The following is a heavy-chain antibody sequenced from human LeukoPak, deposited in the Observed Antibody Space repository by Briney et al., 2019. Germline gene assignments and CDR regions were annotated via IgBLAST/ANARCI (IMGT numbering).Heavy chain of an antibody. Sequence: PSETLSLTCAVYGGSFSGYYWSWIRQPPGKGLEWIGEINHSGSTNYNPSLKSRVTISVDTSKNQFSLKLSSVTAADTAVYYCARSLPDFWSGSFDYWGQGTLVTVSS. CDR2: INHSGST. CDR1: GGSFSGYY. J-gene: IGHJ4*02. D-gene: IGHD3-3*01. CDR3: ARSLPDFWSGSFDY. V-gene: IGHV4-34*01.